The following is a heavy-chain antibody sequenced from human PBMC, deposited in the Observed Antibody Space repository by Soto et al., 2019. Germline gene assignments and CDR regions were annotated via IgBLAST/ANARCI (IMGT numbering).Heavy chain of an antibody. CDR3: ARGRFCSGGSCSDYFMDV. CDR2: IKSDGSST. J-gene: IGHJ6*03. CDR1: GFSLNGYW. Sequence: GGSLRLSCAASGFSLNGYWMHWVRQAPGRGLVWVSRIKSDGSSTSYGDSVKGRFTISRDNAKNTLYLQMNSLRAEDAAVYYCARGRFCSGGSCSDYFMDVWGKGTTVTVSS. D-gene: IGHD2-15*01. V-gene: IGHV3-74*01.